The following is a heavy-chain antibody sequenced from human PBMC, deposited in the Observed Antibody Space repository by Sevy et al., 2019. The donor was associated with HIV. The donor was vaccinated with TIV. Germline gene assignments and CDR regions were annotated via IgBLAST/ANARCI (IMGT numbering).Heavy chain of an antibody. CDR3: ARGGLDSNWFRSFDY. D-gene: IGHD6-13*01. J-gene: IGHJ4*02. V-gene: IGHV3-53*01. CDR1: GLTVDSNY. CDR2: IYSGGST. Sequence: GGSLRLSCAVSGLTVDSNYMSWVRQAPGKGLEWVLIIYSGGSTYYADSVKGRFTISKDNSKNTLDLQMNSLRAEDTAVYYCARGGLDSNWFRSFDYWGQGTLVTVSS.